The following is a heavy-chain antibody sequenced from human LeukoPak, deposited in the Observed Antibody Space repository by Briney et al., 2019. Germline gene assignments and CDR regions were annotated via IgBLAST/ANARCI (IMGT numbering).Heavy chain of an antibody. V-gene: IGHV4-39*01. J-gene: IGHJ4*02. Sequence: PSETLSLTCTVSGGSISSSSYYGGWVRQPPGKGLEWIGSMYYSGSTYSNPSLKSRVTISVDTSKNQFSWKLSSVDAADTAVYYCARRRRLFPVHCCDYWGEGTLVTVSS. CDR2: MYYSGST. CDR1: GGSISSSSYY. CDR3: ARRRRLFPVHCCDY. D-gene: IGHD3-22*01.